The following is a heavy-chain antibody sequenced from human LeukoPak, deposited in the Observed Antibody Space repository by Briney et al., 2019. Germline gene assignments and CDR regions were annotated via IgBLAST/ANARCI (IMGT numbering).Heavy chain of an antibody. D-gene: IGHD3-22*01. CDR2: IYPGDSDT. CDR1: GYSFTSYW. Sequence: GESLKISCKGSGYSFTSYWIGWVRQMPGKGLEWMGIIYPGDSDTRYSPSFQGQVTISADKSISTAYLQWSSLKASDTAMYYCARPGWYYDSSGYPIGGYFDYWSQGTLVTVSS. V-gene: IGHV5-51*01. J-gene: IGHJ4*02. CDR3: ARPGWYYDSSGYPIGGYFDY.